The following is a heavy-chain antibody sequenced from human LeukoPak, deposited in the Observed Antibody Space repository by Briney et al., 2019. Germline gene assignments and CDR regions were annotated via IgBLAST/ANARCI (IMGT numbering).Heavy chain of an antibody. V-gene: IGHV4-34*01. Sequence: SETLSLTCAVYGGSFSGYYWSWIRQPPGKGLEWIGEINHSGSTNYNPSLKSRVTISVDTSKNQSSLKLSSVTAADTAVYYCARRGLTYYYDSSDYWGQGTLVTVSS. CDR1: GGSFSGYY. J-gene: IGHJ4*02. D-gene: IGHD3-22*01. CDR2: INHSGST. CDR3: ARRGLTYYYDSSDY.